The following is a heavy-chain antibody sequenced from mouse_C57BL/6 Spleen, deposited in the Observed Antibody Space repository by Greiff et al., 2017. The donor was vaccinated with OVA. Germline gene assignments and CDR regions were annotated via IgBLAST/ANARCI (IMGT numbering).Heavy chain of an antibody. CDR3: ARSEGDYDYDDGYWYFDV. Sequence: QVQLQQSDAELVKPGASVKISCKVSGYTFTDHTIHWMKQRPEQGLEWIGYIYPRDGSTKYNEKFKGKATLTADKSSSTAYMQLNSLTSEDSAVYFCARSEGDYDYDDGYWYFDVWGTGTTVTVSS. CDR2: IYPRDGST. V-gene: IGHV1-78*01. J-gene: IGHJ1*03. D-gene: IGHD2-4*01. CDR1: GYTFTDHT.